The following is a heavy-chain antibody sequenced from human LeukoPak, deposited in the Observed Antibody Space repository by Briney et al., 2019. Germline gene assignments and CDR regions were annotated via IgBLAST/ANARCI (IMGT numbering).Heavy chain of an antibody. Sequence: GGSLRLSCAASGFTFSSYTMNWVRQAPGKGLEWVSSISSSSSHIYYADSVRGRFTIARDNAKNSLYLQMNSLRAEDTAVYYCAREWSWDYWGQGTLVTVSS. CDR1: GFTFSSYT. CDR3: AREWSWDY. J-gene: IGHJ4*02. D-gene: IGHD2-15*01. CDR2: ISSSSSHI. V-gene: IGHV3-21*01.